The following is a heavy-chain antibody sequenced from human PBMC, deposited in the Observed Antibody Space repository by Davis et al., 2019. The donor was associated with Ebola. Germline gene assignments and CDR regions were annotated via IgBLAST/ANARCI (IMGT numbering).Heavy chain of an antibody. CDR2: ISGYKGKT. V-gene: IGHV1-18*04. CDR3: ARYLVVAAIDY. Sequence: AASVKVSCKASGYTFTSYGISWVLQAPGQGLEWMGWISGYKGKTNYAQKFQGRVTMTTDTSTSTAYMELRSLRSDDTAVYYCARYLVVAAIDYWGQGTLVTVSS. D-gene: IGHD2-15*01. CDR1: GYTFTSYG. J-gene: IGHJ4*02.